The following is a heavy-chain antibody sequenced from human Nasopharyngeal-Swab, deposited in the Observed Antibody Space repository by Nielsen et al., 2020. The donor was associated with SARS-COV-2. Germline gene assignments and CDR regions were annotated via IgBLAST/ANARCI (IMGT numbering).Heavy chain of an antibody. V-gene: IGHV1-2*04. CDR2: INPNSGGT. CDR3: ARGTYYDFWSGYSSYYYMDV. J-gene: IGHJ6*03. CDR1: GYTFTGYY. D-gene: IGHD3-3*01. Sequence: ASVKVSCKASGYTFTGYYMHWVRQAPGQGLEWMGWINPNSGGTNYAQKLQGWVTMTRDTSISTAYMELSRLRSDDTAVYYCARGTYYDFWSGYSSYYYMDVWGKGTTVTVSS.